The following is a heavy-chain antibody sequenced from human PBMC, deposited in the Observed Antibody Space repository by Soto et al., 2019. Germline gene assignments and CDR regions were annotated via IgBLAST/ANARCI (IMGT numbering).Heavy chain of an antibody. Sequence: PGGSLRLSCAASGFTFSGSAMHWVRQASGKGLEWVGRIRSKANSYATAYAASVKGRFTISRDDSKNTAYLQMNSLKTEDTAVYYCTSHMGYCSGGSCYRTFDYWGQGTL. CDR3: TSHMGYCSGGSCYRTFDY. CDR2: IRSKANSYAT. D-gene: IGHD2-15*01. V-gene: IGHV3-73*01. J-gene: IGHJ4*02. CDR1: GFTFSGSA.